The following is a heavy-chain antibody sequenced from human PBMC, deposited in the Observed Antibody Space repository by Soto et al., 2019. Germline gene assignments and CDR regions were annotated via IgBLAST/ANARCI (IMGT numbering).Heavy chain of an antibody. CDR3: ARGYYDFWSAVVQH. Sequence: GGSLRLSCAASGFNFSSYSMNWVRQAPGKGLEWVSYISSSSSTIHYADSVKGRFTISRDNAKNSLYLQMNSLRAEDTAVYYCARGYYDFWSAVVQHWGQGTLVTVSS. J-gene: IGHJ1*01. CDR1: GFNFSSYS. D-gene: IGHD3-3*01. V-gene: IGHV3-48*01. CDR2: ISSSSSTI.